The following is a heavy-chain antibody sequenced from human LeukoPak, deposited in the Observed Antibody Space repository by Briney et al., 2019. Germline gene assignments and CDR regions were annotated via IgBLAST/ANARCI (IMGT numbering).Heavy chain of an antibody. CDR1: GDSVSSNSAA. D-gene: IGHD3-22*01. Sequence: SQTLSLTCAISGDSVSSNSAAWHWIRQSPSRGLEWLGRTYYRSKWYNDYAVSVKSRITINPDTSKNQFSLQLNSVTPEDTAVYYCARERYYYDSTGYKPYYFDYWGQGTLVTVSS. CDR2: TYYRSKWYN. CDR3: ARERYYYDSTGYKPYYFDY. V-gene: IGHV6-1*01. J-gene: IGHJ4*02.